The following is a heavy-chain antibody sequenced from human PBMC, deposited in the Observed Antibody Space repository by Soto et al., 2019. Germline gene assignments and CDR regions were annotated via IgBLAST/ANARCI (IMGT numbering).Heavy chain of an antibody. CDR1: GGYIRSYY. Sequence: SATLSLTCTVSGGYIRSYYWSWIRQPPGKGLEWIGYMYYGGRTNYNPSLKSRVTISVDTSKMQVSLKLSSVTAADTAVYFCARGTPSPLIVRSSRGPWFDPWGQGTLVTVSS. V-gene: IGHV4-59*08. D-gene: IGHD2-15*01. CDR3: ARGTPSPLIVRSSRGPWFDP. CDR2: MYYGGRT. J-gene: IGHJ5*02.